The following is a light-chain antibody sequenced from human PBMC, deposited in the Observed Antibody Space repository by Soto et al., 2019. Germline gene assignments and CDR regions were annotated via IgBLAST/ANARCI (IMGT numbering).Light chain of an antibody. Sequence: EIVLTQSPATLSLSPGERATLSCRASQSVSSYLAWYQQKPGQAPRLLIYDASNRATGIPARFSGSGSGTDFTLTISSLEPEAFEVYYCQQRSNWLTFGPGTKVDIK. CDR1: QSVSSY. V-gene: IGKV3-11*01. CDR3: QQRSNWLT. J-gene: IGKJ3*01. CDR2: DAS.